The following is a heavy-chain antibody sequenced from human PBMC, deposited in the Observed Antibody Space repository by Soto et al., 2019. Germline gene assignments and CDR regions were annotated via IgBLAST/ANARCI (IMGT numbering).Heavy chain of an antibody. J-gene: IGHJ6*02. CDR1: GGSISSGYYY. D-gene: IGHD6-13*01. CDR2: IYYSGNT. V-gene: IGHV4-30-4*01. CDR3: ARLVTGYSSSRPPSHYYGMDV. Sequence: SETLSLTCSVSGGSISSGYYYWSWIRQPPGKGLEWIVNIYYSGNTYYNPSLKSRLIISIDTSKNQFSLKVGSVTAADTAMYYCARLVTGYSSSRPPSHYYGMDVWGQGTTVTVSS.